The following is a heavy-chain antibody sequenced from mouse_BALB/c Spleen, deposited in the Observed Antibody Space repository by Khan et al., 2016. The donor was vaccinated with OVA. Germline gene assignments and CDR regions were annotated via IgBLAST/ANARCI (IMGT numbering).Heavy chain of an antibody. J-gene: IGHJ3*01. CDR1: GYTFTSYT. Sequence: QVQLQQSGAELARPGASVKMSCKASGYTFTSYTIHWIKLRPGQGLEWIGYINPSNGYTNYNQKFKDKATLTADKSSTTAYMHLSSLPSADSAVYNVVRDGAYYRNDGWFAYWGQGTLVTVSA. V-gene: IGHV1-4*01. D-gene: IGHD2-14*01. CDR2: INPSNGYT. CDR3: VRDGAYYRNDGWFAY.